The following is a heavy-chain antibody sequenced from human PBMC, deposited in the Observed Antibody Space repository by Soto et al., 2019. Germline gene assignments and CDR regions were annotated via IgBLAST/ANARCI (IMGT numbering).Heavy chain of an antibody. CDR2: IIPMLGMS. CDR1: GDTFNFYT. V-gene: IGHV1-69*02. Sequence: QVQLVQSGAEVKKPGSPVRVSCTASGDTFNFYTISWVRQVPGQGPEWMGRIIPMLGMSNYAQKFQGRVTXXXDXXTSTVYMNLSGLTSEDTAVYYCATNCGSGSTHFDYWGQGTLVTVSS. CDR3: ATNCGSGSTHFDY. D-gene: IGHD3-10*01. J-gene: IGHJ4*02.